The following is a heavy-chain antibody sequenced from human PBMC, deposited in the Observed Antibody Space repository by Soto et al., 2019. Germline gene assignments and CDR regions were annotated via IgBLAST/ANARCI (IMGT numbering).Heavy chain of an antibody. CDR1: GLTFSGYW. J-gene: IGHJ4*02. D-gene: IGHD3-10*01. V-gene: IGHV3-74*01. Sequence: EVQLVESGGNLVQPGGSLRLSCAASGLTFSGYWMHWVRQAPGKGLIWVSRINNDGTTTNYADSVKGRFTISRDNAKNTVYLQMNSLGAEDTAVYYCARERVYGSGSTDYWGQGTLVTVSS. CDR3: ARERVYGSGSTDY. CDR2: INNDGTTT.